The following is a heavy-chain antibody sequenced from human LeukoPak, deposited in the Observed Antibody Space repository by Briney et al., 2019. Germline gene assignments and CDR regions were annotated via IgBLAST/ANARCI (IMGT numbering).Heavy chain of an antibody. Sequence: GGSLRLSCAGSGFSFTSYAMSWVRQAPGKGLEWISAIGSNGISTYYADSVKGRFTISRDDSRNTAYLQMNSLRSEDTAVYYCAKSMVSIGKPVDDTWGPGTLVTVSS. D-gene: IGHD5/OR15-5a*01. CDR2: IGSNGIST. CDR3: AKSMVSIGKPVDDT. V-gene: IGHV3-23*01. CDR1: GFSFTSYA. J-gene: IGHJ5*02.